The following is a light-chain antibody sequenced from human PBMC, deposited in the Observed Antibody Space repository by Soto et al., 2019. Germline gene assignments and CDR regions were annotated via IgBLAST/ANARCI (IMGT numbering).Light chain of an antibody. CDR2: DDS. V-gene: IGLV3-21*02. CDR3: QVWDSRSDHVV. Sequence: SYELTQPPSVSVAPGQTAGIICGGTNIGSKSVHWYQQKPGQAPVLVVYDDSDRPSGIPERFSGSSSGDTATLTISRVEAGDEADYYCQVWDSRSDHVVFGGGTKVTVL. CDR1: NIGSKS. J-gene: IGLJ2*01.